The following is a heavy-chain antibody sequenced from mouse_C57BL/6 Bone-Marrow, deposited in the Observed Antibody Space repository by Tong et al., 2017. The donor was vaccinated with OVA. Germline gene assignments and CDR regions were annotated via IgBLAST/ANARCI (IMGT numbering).Heavy chain of an antibody. CDR1: GFTFSGYG. Sequence: EVPLQESGGRLVKPGGPLILSCAASGFTFSGYGIHCARPAPEKGLERVAYISSGSSTIYYADTVKGRFTISRDNAKNTLFLQMTSLRSEDTAMDYCARRITRYFDVWGTGTTVTVSS. CDR2: ISSGSSTI. J-gene: IGHJ1*03. CDR3: ARRITRYFDV. V-gene: IGHV5-17*01.